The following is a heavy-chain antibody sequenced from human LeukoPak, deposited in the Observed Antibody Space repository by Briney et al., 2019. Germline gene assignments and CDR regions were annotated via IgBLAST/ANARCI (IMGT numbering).Heavy chain of an antibody. CDR3: ARGSYDYGDYELGY. D-gene: IGHD4-17*01. CDR1: GFTFSSYW. CDR2: INSDGSST. Sequence: GGSLRLSCAASGFTFSSYWMHWVRHAPGKGLVWVSRINSDGSSTSYADSVKGRFTISRDNAKNTLYLQMNSLRAEDTAVYYCARGSYDYGDYELGYWGQGTLLTVSS. V-gene: IGHV3-74*01. J-gene: IGHJ4*02.